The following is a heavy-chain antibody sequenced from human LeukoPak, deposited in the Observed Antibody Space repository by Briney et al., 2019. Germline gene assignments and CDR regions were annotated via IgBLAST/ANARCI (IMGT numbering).Heavy chain of an antibody. CDR3: ARDSRTVTTHWSFDL. CDR1: GFTFSRNA. Sequence: GGSLRLSCGGSGFTFSRNAMNWVRQAPGKGLEWVSSISTGSRNVYYADSVKGRFTISRDNAKNSLYLQMNSLRVEDTAVFYCARDSRTVTTHWSFDLWGRGTLVTVSS. J-gene: IGHJ2*01. D-gene: IGHD4-17*01. CDR2: ISTGSRNV. V-gene: IGHV3-21*01.